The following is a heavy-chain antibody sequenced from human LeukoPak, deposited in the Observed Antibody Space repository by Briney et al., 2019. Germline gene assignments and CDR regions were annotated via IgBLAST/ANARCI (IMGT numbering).Heavy chain of an antibody. D-gene: IGHD3-3*01. V-gene: IGHV4-59*08. CDR2: IYYSGST. J-gene: IGHJ4*02. Sequence: SETLSLTCTVSGGSISSYYWSWIRQPPGKGLEWIGYIYYSGSTNYNPSLKSRVTISVDPPKPQSSLKLSSVTAADTAAYYCARHVSSGYDFWSGPHYFDYWGQGTLVTVSS. CDR1: GGSISSYY. CDR3: ARHVSSGYDFWSGPHYFDY.